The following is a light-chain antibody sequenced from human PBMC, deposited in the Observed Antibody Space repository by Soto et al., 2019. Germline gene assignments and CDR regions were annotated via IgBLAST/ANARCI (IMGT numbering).Light chain of an antibody. CDR2: GAS. Sequence: EIVLTQSPGTLSLSPGERATLSCRASQSIAGSFLAWYQQKPGQAPRLLIFGASSRATGIPDRFSGSGSGTDFTLTISRLEPEDFAVYYCQPYGGPHPWEFGQGTKVESK. J-gene: IGKJ1*01. V-gene: IGKV3-20*01. CDR3: QPYGGPHPWE. CDR1: QSIAGSF.